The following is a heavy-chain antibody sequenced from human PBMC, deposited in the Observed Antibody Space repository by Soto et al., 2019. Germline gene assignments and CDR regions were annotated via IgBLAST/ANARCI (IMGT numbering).Heavy chain of an antibody. CDR2: IYYSGST. CDR1: GGSISSSSYY. D-gene: IGHD3-16*01. Sequence: QLQLQESGPGLVKPSETLSLTCTVSGGSISSSSYYWGWIRQPPGKGLEWIGSIYYSGSTYYNPSLKSRVTISVDTSKNQFSLKLSSVTAADTAVYYCARHRPSLGLADWFDPWGQGTLVTVSS. V-gene: IGHV4-39*01. J-gene: IGHJ5*02. CDR3: ARHRPSLGLADWFDP.